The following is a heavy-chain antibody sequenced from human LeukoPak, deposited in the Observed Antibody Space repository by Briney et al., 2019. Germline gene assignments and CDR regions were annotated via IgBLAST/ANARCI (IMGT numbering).Heavy chain of an antibody. Sequence: PSETLSLTCAVYGGSFSGYYWSWIRQPPGKGLEWIGEINHSGSTNCNPSLKSRVTISVDTSKNQFSLKLSSVTAADTAVYYCARKITIFGVVIMAKGFDPWGQGTLVTVSS. CDR3: ARKITIFGVVIMAKGFDP. CDR2: INHSGST. D-gene: IGHD3-3*01. J-gene: IGHJ5*02. CDR1: GGSFSGYY. V-gene: IGHV4-34*01.